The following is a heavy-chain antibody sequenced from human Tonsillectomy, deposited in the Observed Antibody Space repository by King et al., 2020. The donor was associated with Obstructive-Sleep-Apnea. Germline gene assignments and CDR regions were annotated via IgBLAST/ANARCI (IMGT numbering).Heavy chain of an antibody. CDR1: GDTLTRFD. CDR3: ARDRRPGIAVAVSSVYWFDP. D-gene: IGHD6-19*01. J-gene: IGHJ5*02. V-gene: IGHV1-18*04. CDR2: ISAYKGNT. Sequence: QLVQSGAEVKKPGASVTVSCKASGDTLTRFDISWVRQAPGQGLEWMGWISAYKGNTNYAQKFQGRVTLTRDTSTSTAYMELRSLRSDDTAVYYCARDRRPGIAVAVSSVYWFDPWGQGTLVTVSS.